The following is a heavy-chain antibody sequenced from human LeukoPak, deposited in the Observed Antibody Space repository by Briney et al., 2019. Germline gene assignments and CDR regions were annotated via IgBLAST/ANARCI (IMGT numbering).Heavy chain of an antibody. CDR2: IYYSGST. CDR3: ARCGYSYGYGFPCDY. D-gene: IGHD5-18*01. Sequence: PSETLSLTCTVSGGSISSYYWSWIRQPPGKGLEWIGYIYYSGSTNYNPSLKSRVTISVDTSKNQFSLKLSSVTAAGTAVYYCARCGYSYGYGFPCDYWGQGTLVTVSS. V-gene: IGHV4-59*01. CDR1: GGSISSYY. J-gene: IGHJ4*02.